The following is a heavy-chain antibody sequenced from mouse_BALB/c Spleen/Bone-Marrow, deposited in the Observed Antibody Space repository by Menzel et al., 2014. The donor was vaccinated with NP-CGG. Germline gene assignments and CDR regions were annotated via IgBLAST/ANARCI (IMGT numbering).Heavy chain of an antibody. CDR3: ARSGTDYAMDY. D-gene: IGHD4-1*01. CDR2: IWSDGST. V-gene: IGHV2-6-2*01. CDR1: GFSLTSYG. J-gene: IGHJ4*01. Sequence: QVQLKESGPDLVAPSQSLSLTCTVSGFSLTSYGLHWVRQPPGKGLEWLGVIWSDGSTTYNSALKSRLSISKDNSKRQVLLKMNSLQTDDTAMYYCARSGTDYAMDYWGQGTPVTVSS.